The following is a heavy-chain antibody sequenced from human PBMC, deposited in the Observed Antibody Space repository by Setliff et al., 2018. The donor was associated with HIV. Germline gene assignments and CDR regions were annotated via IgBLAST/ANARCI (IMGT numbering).Heavy chain of an antibody. Sequence: SVKVSCKASGGPFTSSSIGWVRQAPGQGLEWMGRIIPILGVPRYAQKFQGRVTITADKSTSTSYMHLSSLRAEDTAVYFCARGGDYYSSCHYVTWGQGSLVTVS. CDR1: GGPFTSSS. V-gene: IGHV1-69*02. D-gene: IGHD3-22*01. CDR2: IIPILGVP. CDR3: ARGGDYYSSCHYVT. J-gene: IGHJ4*02.